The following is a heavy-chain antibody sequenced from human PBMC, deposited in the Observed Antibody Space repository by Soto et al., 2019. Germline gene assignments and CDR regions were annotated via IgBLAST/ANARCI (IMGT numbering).Heavy chain of an antibody. CDR1: GYTFTSYG. J-gene: IGHJ6*03. Sequence: QVQLVQSGVEVKKPGASVKVSCKASGYTFTSYGFSWVRQAPGQGLEWMGWISAYNGDTNYAQKFQGRVTMTTDTSTSTANMELRSLRSDDTAVYFCARDPSTSKSPDYYYYSMDVWGKGTTVTVSS. CDR3: ARDPSTSKSPDYYYYSMDV. CDR2: ISAYNGDT. V-gene: IGHV1-18*01.